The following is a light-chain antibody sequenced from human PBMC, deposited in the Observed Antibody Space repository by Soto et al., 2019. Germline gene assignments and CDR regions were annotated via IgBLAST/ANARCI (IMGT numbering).Light chain of an antibody. CDR2: AAS. V-gene: IGKV1-27*01. CDR1: QGIDNY. Sequence: DIQMTQSPSSLSASVGDRVIITCRASQGIDNYLAWYQQRPGKVPKLLIYAASTLQSGVPSRFSGSGSGTEFTLTISSLQPEDVASYYCHKYEGVPLTFGGGTRVEIK. J-gene: IGKJ4*01. CDR3: HKYEGVPLT.